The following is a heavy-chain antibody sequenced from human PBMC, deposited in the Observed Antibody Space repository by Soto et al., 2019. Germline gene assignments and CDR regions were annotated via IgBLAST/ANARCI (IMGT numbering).Heavy chain of an antibody. Sequence: GCMSSSYGSWIRQHQGKGLEWIGYIYYSGSTNYNPSLKSRVTISVDTSKNQFSLKLSSVTAADTAVYYCARGAEAEDVAWLHFNAFDIWGQGTMVTVSS. CDR1: GCMSSSY. D-gene: IGHD3-9*01. CDR3: ARGAEAEDVAWLHFNAFDI. CDR2: IYYSGST. V-gene: IGHV4-59*01. J-gene: IGHJ3*02.